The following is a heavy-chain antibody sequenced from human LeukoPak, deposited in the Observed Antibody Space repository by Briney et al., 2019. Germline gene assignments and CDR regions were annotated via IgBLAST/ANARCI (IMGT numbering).Heavy chain of an antibody. J-gene: IGHJ5*01. CDR2: ISSSSSYI. D-gene: IGHD2-2*01. CDR3: ARAVIIADMLEDWFDS. Sequence: GGSLRLSCAASGFTFSSYSMNWVRQAPGKGLEWVSSISSSSSYIYYADSVKGRFTISRDNAKNSLYLQMNSLRAEDTAVYYCARAVIIADMLEDWFDSWGQGILVTVSS. CDR1: GFTFSSYS. V-gene: IGHV3-21*01.